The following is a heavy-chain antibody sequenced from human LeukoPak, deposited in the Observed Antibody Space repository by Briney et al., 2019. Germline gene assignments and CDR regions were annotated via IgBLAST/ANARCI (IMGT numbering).Heavy chain of an antibody. CDR3: GMTGQYRDCFYIMDV. CDR2: IRWDSGSI. J-gene: IGHJ6*03. D-gene: IGHD3-9*01. V-gene: IGHV3-9*01. CDR1: GFTFDDYA. Sequence: GGSLKLSCAASGFTFDDYAMHWVRQAPGKGLEWVPRIRWDSGSIVYADSVRGRFTISRDNAKNSLALQMNSLRADDTALYYGGMTGQYRDCFYIMDVWGKGTTVTL.